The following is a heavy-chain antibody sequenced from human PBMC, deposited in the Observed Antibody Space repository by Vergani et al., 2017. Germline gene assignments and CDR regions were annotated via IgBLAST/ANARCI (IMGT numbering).Heavy chain of an antibody. V-gene: IGHV3-15*01. CDR2: IKSKTDGGTT. J-gene: IGHJ3*02. CDR3: TTEGGIGAFDI. CDR1: GFTFSSYG. Sequence: VQLVESGGGVVQPGRSLRLSCAASGFTFSSYGMHWVRQAPGKGLEWVGRIKSKTDGGTTDYAAPVKGRFTISRDDSKNTLYLQMNSLKTEDTAVYYCTTEGGIGAFDIWGQGTMVTVSS. D-gene: IGHD1-14*01.